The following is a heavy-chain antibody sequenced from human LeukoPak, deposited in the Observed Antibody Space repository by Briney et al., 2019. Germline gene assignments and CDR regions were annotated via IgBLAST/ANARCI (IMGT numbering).Heavy chain of an antibody. Sequence: GESLRLSCAASGVTFSSYSMNWGRQPPGKGLERVSSSSSSSSYIYYADSVKSRFTITRDNANNTLYLQMNSLRAADTAVYYCARDNAYYGSGEGDYWGQGTLVTVSS. CDR3: ARDNAYYGSGEGDY. CDR2: SSSSSSYI. J-gene: IGHJ4*02. V-gene: IGHV3-21*01. CDR1: GVTFSSYS. D-gene: IGHD3-10*01.